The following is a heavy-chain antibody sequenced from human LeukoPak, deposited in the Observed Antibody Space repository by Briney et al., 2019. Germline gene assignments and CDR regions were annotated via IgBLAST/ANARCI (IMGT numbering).Heavy chain of an antibody. CDR3: ARVGNPLVTVFAWFDP. V-gene: IGHV3-23*01. J-gene: IGHJ5*02. CDR2: ISGSGSNT. CDR1: GITFSGSG. D-gene: IGHD3-3*01. Sequence: GGSLRLSCAASGITFSGSGMSWVRQAPGKGLEWVSTISGSGSNTHYADSVKGRFTISRDNSKNTLYLQMNSLRAEDTAVYYCARVGNPLVTVFAWFDPWGQGTLVTVSS.